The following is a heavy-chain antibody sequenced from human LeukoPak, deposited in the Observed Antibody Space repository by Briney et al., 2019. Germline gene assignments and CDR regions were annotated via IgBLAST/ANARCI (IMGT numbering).Heavy chain of an antibody. V-gene: IGHV3-9*01. Sequence: GGSLRLSCAASGFTFDDYAMHWVRQAPGKGLEWVSGISWNSGSIGYADSVKGRFTISRDNAKNSLYLQMNSLRAEDTALYYCAKDILNNYDILTDGAFDIWGQGTMVTVSS. J-gene: IGHJ3*02. CDR2: ISWNSGSI. CDR3: AKDILNNYDILTDGAFDI. CDR1: GFTFDDYA. D-gene: IGHD3-9*01.